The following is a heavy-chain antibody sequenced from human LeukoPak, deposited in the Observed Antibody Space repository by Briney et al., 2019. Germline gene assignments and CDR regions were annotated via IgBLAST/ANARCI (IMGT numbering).Heavy chain of an antibody. CDR1: GCSISSYY. CDR2: IYYSGST. J-gene: IGHJ6*02. V-gene: IGHV4-59*01. D-gene: IGHD3-10*01. CDR3: ARDRVTMVRGAPPAPDYYYGMDV. Sequence: SETLSLTCTVSGCSISSYYWSWIRQPPGKGLEWIGYIYYSGSTNYNPSLKSRVTIPVDTSKNPFSLKLSSVTAADTAVYYCARDRVTMVRGAPPAPDYYYGMDVWGQGTTVTVSS.